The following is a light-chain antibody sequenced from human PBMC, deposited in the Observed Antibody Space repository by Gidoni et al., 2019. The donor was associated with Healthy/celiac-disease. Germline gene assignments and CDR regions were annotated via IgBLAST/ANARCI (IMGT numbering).Light chain of an antibody. CDR1: TGAVTSGHY. CDR3: LLSYSGARV. V-gene: IGLV7-46*01. J-gene: IGLJ3*02. CDR2: DKS. Sequence: QAVVTQEPSLTVSPGGTVTITCGSSTGAVTSGHYPYWFQQKPGQAPRTLISDKSNKHSCTPALFSGSLLGGKAALTLSGAQPEDEAEYYCLLSYSGARVFGGGTKLTVL.